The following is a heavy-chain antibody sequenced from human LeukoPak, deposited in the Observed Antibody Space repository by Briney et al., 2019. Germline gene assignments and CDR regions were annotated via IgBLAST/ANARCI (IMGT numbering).Heavy chain of an antibody. V-gene: IGHV4-59*01. Sequence: SETLSLTCTVSGGSISSYYWSWIRQPPGKGLEWIGYIYYSGSTNYNPSLKSRVTISVDTSKNQFSPKLSSVTAADTAVYYCARAPVQEWPLYDYRGQGTLVTVSS. CDR2: IYYSGST. CDR1: GGSISSYY. D-gene: IGHD1-1*01. CDR3: ARAPVQEWPLYDY. J-gene: IGHJ4*02.